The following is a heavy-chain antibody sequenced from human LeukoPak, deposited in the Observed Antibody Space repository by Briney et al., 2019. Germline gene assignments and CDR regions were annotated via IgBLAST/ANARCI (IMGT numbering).Heavy chain of an antibody. CDR2: ISSSSSYI. D-gene: IGHD3-10*01. J-gene: IGHJ4*02. CDR3: ARVYYGSGSPIDY. V-gene: IGHV3-21*04. Sequence: GGSLRLSCAASGFTFSSYSMNWVRQAPGKGLEWVSSISSSSSYIYYADSVKGRFTISRDNAKNSLYLQMNSLRAEDTAVYYCARVYYGSGSPIDYWGQGTLVTVSS. CDR1: GFTFSSYS.